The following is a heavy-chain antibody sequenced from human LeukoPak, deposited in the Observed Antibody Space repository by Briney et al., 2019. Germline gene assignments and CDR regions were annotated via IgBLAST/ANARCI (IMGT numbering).Heavy chain of an antibody. J-gene: IGHJ4*02. D-gene: IGHD3-10*01. CDR2: ISSSGITI. V-gene: IGHV3-48*03. CDR3: ASSITMVRVFDY. Sequence: PGGSLRLSCAASGXTFSSCEMNWVRQAPGKGLEWVSYISSSGITIYYADSVKGRFTISRDNAKNSLNLQMNSLRAEDTAVYYCASSITMVRVFDYWGQGTLVTVSS. CDR1: GXTFSSCE.